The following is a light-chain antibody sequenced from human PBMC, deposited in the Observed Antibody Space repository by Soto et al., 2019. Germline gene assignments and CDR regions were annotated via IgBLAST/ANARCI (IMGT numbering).Light chain of an antibody. CDR2: GAS. CDR1: QSVSIW. J-gene: IGKJ1*01. Sequence: DIQMTQSPSTLSASVWDRVTFTCRASQSVSIWLAWYQQKPGKAPKLLISGASTLESGVPSRFSGSGSGTESTLTSSRLQPDDVASYYCQRYKNYLTFGQGTKVEIK. V-gene: IGKV1-5*01. CDR3: QRYKNYLT.